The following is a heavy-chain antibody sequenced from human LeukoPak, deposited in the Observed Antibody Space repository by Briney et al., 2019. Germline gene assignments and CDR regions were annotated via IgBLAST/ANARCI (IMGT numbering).Heavy chain of an antibody. Sequence: GGSLRLSCAASGFTFSGSAMHWVRQASGKGLEWVGRIRSKANSYATAYAASVKGRFTISRDDSKNTAYLQMNSLKAEDTAVYYCARSSTRYCSGGSCYSGVLGYFDYWGQGTLVTVSS. D-gene: IGHD2-15*01. CDR2: IRSKANSYAT. CDR3: ARSSTRYCSGGSCYSGVLGYFDY. V-gene: IGHV3-73*01. CDR1: GFTFSGSA. J-gene: IGHJ4*02.